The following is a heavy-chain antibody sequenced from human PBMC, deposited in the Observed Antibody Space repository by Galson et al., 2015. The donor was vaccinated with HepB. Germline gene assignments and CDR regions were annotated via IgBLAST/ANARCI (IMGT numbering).Heavy chain of an antibody. CDR1: GNTFSGFS. Sequence: SVKVSCKASGNTFSGFSIAWVRQAPGQGLEWMGGIIPNFGTANYAQKFKGRSAMTADISMSTAYMELGSLTSEDTAVYYCARGVRNQLFSDQWGQGSQVSVSS. V-gene: IGHV1-69*06. CDR3: ARGVRNQLFSDQ. D-gene: IGHD1-14*01. J-gene: IGHJ4*02. CDR2: IIPNFGTA.